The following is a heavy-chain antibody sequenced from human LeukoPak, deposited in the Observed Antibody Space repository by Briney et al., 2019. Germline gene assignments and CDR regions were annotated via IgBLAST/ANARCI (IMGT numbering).Heavy chain of an antibody. J-gene: IGHJ3*02. CDR3: AKGVYGDYSIDAFDI. Sequence: GGSLRLSCAASGFTFSNYWMSWVRQAPGKGLEWVANIKQDGREKYYVDSVKGRFTISRDNSKNTLYLQMNSLRAEDTAVYYCAKGVYGDYSIDAFDIWGPGTMVTVSS. CDR1: GFTFSNYW. D-gene: IGHD4-17*01. CDR2: IKQDGREK. V-gene: IGHV3-7*03.